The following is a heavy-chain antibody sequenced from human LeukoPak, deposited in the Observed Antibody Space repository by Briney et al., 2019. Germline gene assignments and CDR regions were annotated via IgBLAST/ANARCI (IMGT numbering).Heavy chain of an antibody. D-gene: IGHD3-10*01. CDR2: IYYSGST. V-gene: IGHV4-31*03. CDR1: GGSISSGGYY. J-gene: IGHJ5*02. Sequence: PSETLSVTCTVSGGSISSGGYYWSWIRQHPGKGLEWIGYIYYSGSTYYNPSLKSRVTISVDTSKNQFSLKLSSVTAADTAVYYCARSRGSLWFDPWGQGTLVTVSS. CDR3: ARSRGSLWFDP.